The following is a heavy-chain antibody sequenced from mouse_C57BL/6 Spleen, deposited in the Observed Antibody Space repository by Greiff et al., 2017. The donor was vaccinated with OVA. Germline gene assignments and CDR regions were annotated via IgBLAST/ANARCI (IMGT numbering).Heavy chain of an antibody. CDR1: GYTFTDYN. CDR2: INPNNGGT. CDR3: ARVLRGLFAY. Sequence: EVQLKQSGPELVKPGASVKIPCKASGYTFTDYNMDWVKQSHGKSLEWIGDINPNNGGTIYNQKFKGKATLTVDKSSSTAYMELRSLTSEDTAVYYCARVLRGLFAYWGQGTLVTVSA. J-gene: IGHJ3*01. V-gene: IGHV1-18*01.